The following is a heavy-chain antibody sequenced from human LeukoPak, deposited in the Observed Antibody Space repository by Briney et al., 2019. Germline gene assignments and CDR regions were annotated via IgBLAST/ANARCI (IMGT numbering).Heavy chain of an antibody. V-gene: IGHV3-23*01. CDR1: GFSFSSHA. J-gene: IGHJ4*02. CDR3: AKSHYYGSGSYDY. Sequence: GGSLRLSCAASGFSFSSHAMTWVRQAPGKGLEWVSTISASGSSTYYADSVKGRFTLSRDNSKNTLYLQMNSLRAEDTAVYYCAKSHYYGSGSYDYWGQGTLVTVSS. D-gene: IGHD3-10*01. CDR2: ISASGSST.